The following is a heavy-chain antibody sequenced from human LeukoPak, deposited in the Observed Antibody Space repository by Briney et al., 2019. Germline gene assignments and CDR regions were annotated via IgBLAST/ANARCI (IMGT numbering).Heavy chain of an antibody. CDR1: GGSISSYY. CDR2: IYYSGST. Sequence: SETLSLTCTVSGGSISSYYWSWIRQPPGKGLEWIGYIYYSGSTNYSPSLKSRVTISVDTSKNQFSLKLSSVTAADTAVYYCARKMGSSWYSPSMDVWGQGTTVTVSS. V-gene: IGHV4-59*01. D-gene: IGHD2-15*01. J-gene: IGHJ6*02. CDR3: ARKMGSSWYSPSMDV.